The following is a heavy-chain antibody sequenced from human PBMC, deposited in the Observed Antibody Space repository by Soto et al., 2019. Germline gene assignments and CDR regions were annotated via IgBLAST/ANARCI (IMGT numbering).Heavy chain of an antibody. CDR1: GGSISSYY. J-gene: IGHJ3*02. CDR2: IYYSGST. CDR3: ARHGYFDGLAGLDAFDI. D-gene: IGHD3-9*01. V-gene: IGHV4-59*08. Sequence: SETLSLTCTVSGGSISSYYWSWIRQPPGKGLEWIGYIYYSGSTNYNPSLKSRVTISVDTSKNQFSLKLSSVTAADTAVYYCARHGYFDGLAGLDAFDIWGQGTMVTVAS.